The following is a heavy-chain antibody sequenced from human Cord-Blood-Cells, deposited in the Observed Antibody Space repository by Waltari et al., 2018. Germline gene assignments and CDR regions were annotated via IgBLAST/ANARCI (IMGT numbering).Heavy chain of an antibody. Sequence: QVQLVQSGAEVKKPGASVKVSCKASGYTFTGYYMHWVRQAPGQGLEWMGWINPNSGGTNYAQKFQGWVTMTRDTSISTAYMELRRLRADDAAVYYCARVPRVGTTSYYYYGMGVWGQGTTVTVSS. D-gene: IGHD1-7*01. V-gene: IGHV1-2*04. J-gene: IGHJ6*02. CDR1: GYTFTGYY. CDR3: ARVPRVGTTSYYYYGMGV. CDR2: INPNSGGT.